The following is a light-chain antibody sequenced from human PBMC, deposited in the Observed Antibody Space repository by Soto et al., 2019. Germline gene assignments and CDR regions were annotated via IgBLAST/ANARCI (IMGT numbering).Light chain of an antibody. CDR3: QKYNNWRCR. V-gene: IGKV3-15*01. CDR2: GAT. CDR1: QSVSIL. Sequence: IMMDLTTATQPVSRKECTTLSSPASQSVSILLAWYQQKPGQAPRLLIHGATTRATGIPARFSGSVSGKEFILTISGLQSEDFAGYYCQKYNNWRCRVGQGTKVDIK. J-gene: IGKJ1*01.